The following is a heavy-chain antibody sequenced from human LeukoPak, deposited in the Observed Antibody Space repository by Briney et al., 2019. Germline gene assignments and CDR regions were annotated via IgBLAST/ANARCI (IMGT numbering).Heavy chain of an antibody. CDR1: GFTVSDNY. CDR2: IYSDDTT. D-gene: IGHD4-23*01. V-gene: IGHV3-53*01. Sequence: GGALRLSCAVSGFTVSDNYMSWIGQGPGKGLEGVSLIYSDDTTLYADSVKGRFTISRDISKTTLYLQMSSLRAEDTAVYYCARRAGGYSHPYDYWGQGVLVTVSS. CDR3: ARRAGGYSHPYDY. J-gene: IGHJ4*02.